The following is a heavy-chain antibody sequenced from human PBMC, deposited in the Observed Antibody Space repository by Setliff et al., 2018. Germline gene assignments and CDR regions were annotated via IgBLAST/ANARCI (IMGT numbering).Heavy chain of an antibody. D-gene: IGHD3-10*01. Sequence: ASVKVSCKASGYTFNNYAINWVRQAPGQGLEWMGWINTNTGNPSYAQGFTGRFVFSLDPSVSTAYLQISSLKAEDSAVYYCGRASRFGTIVYRGDYYMDVWGKGTTVTVSS. CDR1: GYTFNNYA. J-gene: IGHJ6*03. CDR2: INTNTGNP. V-gene: IGHV7-4-1*02. CDR3: GRASRFGTIVYRGDYYMDV.